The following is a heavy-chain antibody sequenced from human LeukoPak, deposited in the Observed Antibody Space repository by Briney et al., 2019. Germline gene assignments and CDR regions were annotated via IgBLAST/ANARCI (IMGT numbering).Heavy chain of an antibody. Sequence: GGSLRLSCAASGFTFSSYAMHWVRQAPGKGLEWVAVISYDGSNKYYADSVKGRFTISRDDSKNTAYLQMNSLKTEDTAVYYCTSPRWDSSGYYPWGQGTLVTVSS. J-gene: IGHJ5*02. CDR1: GFTFSSYA. CDR2: ISYDGSNK. D-gene: IGHD3-22*01. V-gene: IGHV3-30-3*01. CDR3: TSPRWDSSGYYP.